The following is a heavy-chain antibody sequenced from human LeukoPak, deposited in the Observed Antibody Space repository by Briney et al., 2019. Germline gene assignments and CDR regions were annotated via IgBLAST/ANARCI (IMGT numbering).Heavy chain of an antibody. J-gene: IGHJ4*02. D-gene: IGHD6-6*01. CDR1: GYTFTTYP. CDR2: TNTGNGYT. CDR3: ASLPLVDY. V-gene: IGHV1-3*04. Sequence: EASVKVSCKASGYTFTTYPIHWVRQAPGQRLEWMGWTNTGNGYTRYSQKFQGRVTFTRDTSASTAYMEVSSLRSEDTAVYYCASLPLVDYWGQGTLVTVSS.